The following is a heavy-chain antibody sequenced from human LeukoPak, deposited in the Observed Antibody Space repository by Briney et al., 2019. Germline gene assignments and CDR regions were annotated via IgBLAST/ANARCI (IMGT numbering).Heavy chain of an antibody. Sequence: ASVKETCKASDYTFTSYGISWVRQAPGQGLEWMGWISAYNGNTNYVQKFQGRVTMTTDTSTSTAYMELRSLRSDDTAVYYCARDAPYFYDTSGYPFDYWGQGTLVTVSS. CDR2: ISAYNGNT. D-gene: IGHD3-22*01. J-gene: IGHJ4*02. CDR1: DYTFTSYG. V-gene: IGHV1-18*04. CDR3: ARDAPYFYDTSGYPFDY.